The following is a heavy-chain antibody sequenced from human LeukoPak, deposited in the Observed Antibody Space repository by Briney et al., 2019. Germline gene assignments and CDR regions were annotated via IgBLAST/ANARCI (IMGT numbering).Heavy chain of an antibody. CDR2: IYTSGST. Sequence: PSETLSLTCTVSGGSISSYYWSWIRQPAGMGLEWIGRIYTSGSTNYNPSLKSRVTMSVDTSKNQFSLKLSSVTAADTAVYYCARDRSMYYDFWSGSSRFDYWGQGTLVTVSS. D-gene: IGHD3-3*01. CDR1: GGSISSYY. J-gene: IGHJ4*02. CDR3: ARDRSMYYDFWSGSSRFDY. V-gene: IGHV4-4*07.